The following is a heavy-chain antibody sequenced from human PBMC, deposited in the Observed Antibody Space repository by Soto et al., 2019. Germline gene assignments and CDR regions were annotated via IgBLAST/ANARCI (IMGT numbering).Heavy chain of an antibody. Sequence: SVKVSCKASGGTFSSYAISWVRQAPGQGLEWMGGIIPIFGTANYAQKFQSRVTITADESMSTAYMELSSLRSEDTAVCYCARSSYGYGFDYWGQGTLVTVSS. CDR3: ARSSYGYGFDY. CDR2: IIPIFGTA. D-gene: IGHD5-18*01. V-gene: IGHV1-69*13. CDR1: GGTFSSYA. J-gene: IGHJ4*02.